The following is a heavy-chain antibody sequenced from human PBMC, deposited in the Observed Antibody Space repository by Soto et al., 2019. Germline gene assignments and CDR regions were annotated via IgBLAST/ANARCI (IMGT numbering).Heavy chain of an antibody. CDR3: ARHPRIKYQLLNAGIAAAGTDY. Sequence: PGESLKISCKGSGYSFTSYWIDWVRQMPGKXLEWMGIIYPGDSDTRCSPSFQGQVTISADKSISTAYLQWSSLKASDTAMYYCARHPRIKYQLLNAGIAAAGTDYWGQGTLVTVSS. D-gene: IGHD6-13*01. V-gene: IGHV5-51*01. J-gene: IGHJ4*02. CDR2: IYPGDSDT. CDR1: GYSFTSYW.